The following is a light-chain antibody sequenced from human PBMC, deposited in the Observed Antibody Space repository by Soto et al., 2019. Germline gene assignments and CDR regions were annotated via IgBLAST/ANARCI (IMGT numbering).Light chain of an antibody. Sequence: DIQLTQSPSTLSASIGDRVVITCRASQPIDRWLAWYQQRPGLAPRLLIYDASTLESGVPSRFSGSGSETEFTLTISSLKPDDFATYHCQQYEGNPTFGQGTNVEVK. CDR3: QQYEGNPT. J-gene: IGKJ1*01. V-gene: IGKV1-5*01. CDR1: QPIDRW. CDR2: DAS.